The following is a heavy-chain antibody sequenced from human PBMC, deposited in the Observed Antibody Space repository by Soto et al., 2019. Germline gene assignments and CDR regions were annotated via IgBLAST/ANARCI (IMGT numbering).Heavy chain of an antibody. J-gene: IGHJ6*02. CDR2: INTNTGNP. Sequence: QVQLVQSGSELKKPGASVKVSCKASGYTFTSYAMNWVRQAPGQGLEWMGWINTNTGNPTYAQGFTGRFVFSLDTSVSTAYLQICSLKAEDTAVYYCARDAGFTIFGVVSYYYYGMDVWGQGTTVTVSS. D-gene: IGHD3-3*01. CDR3: ARDAGFTIFGVVSYYYYGMDV. CDR1: GYTFTSYA. V-gene: IGHV7-4-1*01.